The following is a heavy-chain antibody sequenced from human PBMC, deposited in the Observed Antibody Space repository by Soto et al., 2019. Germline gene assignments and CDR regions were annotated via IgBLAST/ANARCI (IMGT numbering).Heavy chain of an antibody. CDR1: GFTFSSYA. CDR3: AKYSTSWRGGQFDY. Sequence: EVQLLESGGGLVQPGGSLRLSCAASGFTFSSYAMSWVRQAPGKGLEWVLAVSSSGGSTYYADSVKGRFTISRDNSKNTRYLQMNSLRAEDTAVYYCAKYSTSWRGGQFDYWGQGTLVTVSS. J-gene: IGHJ4*02. CDR2: VSSSGGST. D-gene: IGHD6-13*01. V-gene: IGHV3-23*01.